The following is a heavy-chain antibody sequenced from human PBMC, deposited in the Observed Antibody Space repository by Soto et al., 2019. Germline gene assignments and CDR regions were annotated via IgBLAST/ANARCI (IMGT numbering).Heavy chain of an antibody. CDR2: ISSSSSTI. CDR3: ARDLGPYEPYYFDY. J-gene: IGHJ4*02. Sequence: EVQLVESGGGLVQPGGSLRLSCAASGFTFSSYSMNWVRQAPGKGLEWVSYISSSSSTIYYADSVKGRFTISRDNAKNSLYLQVNSLRAEDTAVYYCARDLGPYEPYYFDYWGQGTLVTVSS. V-gene: IGHV3-48*01. D-gene: IGHD3-3*01. CDR1: GFTFSSYS.